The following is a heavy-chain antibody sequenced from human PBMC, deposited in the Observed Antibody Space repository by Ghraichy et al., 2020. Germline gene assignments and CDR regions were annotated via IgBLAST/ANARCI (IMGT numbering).Heavy chain of an antibody. CDR2: IYYSGST. D-gene: IGHD3-10*01. CDR1: GGSISSYY. Sequence: SQTLSLTCTVSGGSISSYYWSWIRQPPGKGLEWIGYIYYSGSTNYNPSLKSRVTISVDTSKNQFSLKLSSVTAADTAVYYCVRETTYGSGSYSRLSSHYYYGMDVWGQGTTVTVSS. CDR3: VRETTYGSGSYSRLSSHYYYGMDV. V-gene: IGHV4-59*01. J-gene: IGHJ6*02.